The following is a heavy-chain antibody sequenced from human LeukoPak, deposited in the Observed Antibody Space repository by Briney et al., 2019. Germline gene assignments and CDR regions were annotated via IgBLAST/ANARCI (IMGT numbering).Heavy chain of an antibody. J-gene: IGHJ5*02. CDR1: GGTFSSYA. D-gene: IGHD2-2*02. CDR2: IIPIFGTA. CDR3: ARVQGQDCSSTSCYRHKPFDP. V-gene: IGHV1-69*01. Sequence: SVKVSCKASGGTFSSYAISWVRQAPGQGLEWMGGIIPIFGTANYAQKFQGRVTITADESTSTAYMELSSLRSEDTAVYYCARVQGQDCSSTSCYRHKPFDPWGQGTLVTVSS.